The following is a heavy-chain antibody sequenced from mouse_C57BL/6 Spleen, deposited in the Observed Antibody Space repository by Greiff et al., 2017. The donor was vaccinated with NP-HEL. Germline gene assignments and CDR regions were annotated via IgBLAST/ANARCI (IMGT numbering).Heavy chain of an antibody. J-gene: IGHJ3*01. CDR2: INYDGSST. V-gene: IGHV5-16*01. D-gene: IGHD4-1*01. CDR3: ARLWDFAY. Sequence: EVMLVESEGGLVQPGSSMKLSCTASGFTFSDYYMAWVRQVPEKGLEWVANINYDGSSTYYLDSLKSRFIISRDNAKNILYLQMSSLKSEDTATYYCARLWDFAYWGQGTLVTVSA. CDR1: GFTFSDYY.